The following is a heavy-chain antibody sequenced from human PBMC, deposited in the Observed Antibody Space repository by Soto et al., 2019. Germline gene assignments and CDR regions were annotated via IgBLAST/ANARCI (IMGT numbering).Heavy chain of an antibody. V-gene: IGHV4-30-4*01. CDR1: GGSISSGDYY. J-gene: IGHJ4*02. CDR3: ARVDESGSYPTIDY. Sequence: KSSETLSLTCTVSGGSISSGDYYWSWIRQPPGKGLEWIGYIYYSGSTCYNPSLKSRVTISVDTSKNQFSLKLSSVTAADTAVYYCARVDESGSYPTIDYWGQGTLVTVSS. CDR2: IYYSGST. D-gene: IGHD1-26*01.